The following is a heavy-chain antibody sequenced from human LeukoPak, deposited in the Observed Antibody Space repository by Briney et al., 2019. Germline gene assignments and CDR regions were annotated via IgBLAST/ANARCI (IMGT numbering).Heavy chain of an antibody. CDR1: GFSLSSYA. Sequence: GGSLRLSCAVSGFSLSSYAMHGVRQAPGRGLEWVAVISFDGSDKYYTDSVKGRFTISSDNSKNTLYLQMNSLRAEDTAVYYCARDRRAASDYYYNGMDVWGQGTTVTVSS. V-gene: IGHV3-30-3*01. J-gene: IGHJ6*02. D-gene: IGHD6-13*01. CDR2: ISFDGSDK. CDR3: ARDRRAASDYYYNGMDV.